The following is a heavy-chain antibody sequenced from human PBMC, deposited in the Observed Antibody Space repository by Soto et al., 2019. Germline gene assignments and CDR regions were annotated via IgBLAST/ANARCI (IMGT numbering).Heavy chain of an antibody. CDR2: MNPNSGNT. D-gene: IGHD6-6*01. J-gene: IGHJ6*03. Sequence: ASVKVSCKASGHTFTSSDINWVRQATGQGLEWMGWMNPNSGNTGYAQKFQGRVTMTRNTSISTAYMELSSLRPEDTAVYYCASIAARPYYYYMDVWGKGTTVTVSS. CDR1: GHTFTSSD. CDR3: ASIAARPYYYYMDV. V-gene: IGHV1-8*01.